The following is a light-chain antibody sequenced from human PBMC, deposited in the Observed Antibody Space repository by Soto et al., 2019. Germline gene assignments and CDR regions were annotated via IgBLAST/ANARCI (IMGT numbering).Light chain of an antibody. CDR1: SSDVGGYNY. CDR2: EVS. Sequence: QSALTQPASVSGSPGQSITISCTGTSSDVGGYNYVSWYQQHPGKAPKVMIYEVSKRPSGVSNRFSGSKSGNTASLTISGLQPEDEADYYCSAFTSSSTVVFGGGTKLTVL. J-gene: IGLJ2*01. CDR3: SAFTSSSTVV. V-gene: IGLV2-14*01.